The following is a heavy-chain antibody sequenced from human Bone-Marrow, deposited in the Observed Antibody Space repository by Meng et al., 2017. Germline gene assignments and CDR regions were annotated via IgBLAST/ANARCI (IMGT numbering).Heavy chain of an antibody. CDR1: GYSFTSYC. D-gene: IGHD3-10*01. CDR2: IYPGDSDT. V-gene: IGHV5-51*01. CDR3: ARHTIGYYGSGSYYPDY. Sequence: GESLKISCKGSGYSFTSYCIGWVRQMPGKGLEWMGIIYPGDSDTRYSPSFQGQVTISADKTISTAYLQWSSLKASDTAMYYCARHTIGYYGSGSYYPDYWGQGTLVTVSS. J-gene: IGHJ4*02.